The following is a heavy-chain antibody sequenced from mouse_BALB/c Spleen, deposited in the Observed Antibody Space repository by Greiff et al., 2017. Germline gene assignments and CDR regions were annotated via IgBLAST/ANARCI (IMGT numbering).Heavy chain of an antibody. CDR3: VTTVVENFDY. J-gene: IGHJ2*01. Sequence: DVKLVESGGGLVQPGGSMKLSCVASGFTFSSYWMSWVRQSPEKGLEWVAEIRLKSDNYATHYAESVKGKFTISRDDSKSRLYLQMNSLRAEDTGIYYCVTTVVENFDYWGQGTTLTVSS. CDR1: GFTFSSYW. V-gene: IGHV6-3*01. D-gene: IGHD1-1*01. CDR2: IRLKSDNYAT.